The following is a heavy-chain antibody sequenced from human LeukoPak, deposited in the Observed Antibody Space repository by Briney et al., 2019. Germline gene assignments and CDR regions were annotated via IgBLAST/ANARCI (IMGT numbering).Heavy chain of an antibody. CDR1: GYTFTGYY. CDR2: INPNSGGT. J-gene: IGHJ6*03. V-gene: IGHV1-2*02. CDR3: ARGHYDILTGTSRFYYYYYMDV. D-gene: IGHD3-9*01. Sequence: ASVKVSCKASGYTFTGYYMHWVRQAPGQGLEWMGWINPNSGGTNYAQRFQGRVTMTRDTSISTAYMELSRLRSDDTAVYYCARGHYDILTGTSRFYYYYYMDVWGKGTTVTISS.